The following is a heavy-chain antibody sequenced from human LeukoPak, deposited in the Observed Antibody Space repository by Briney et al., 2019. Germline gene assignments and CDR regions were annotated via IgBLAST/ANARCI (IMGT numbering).Heavy chain of an antibody. V-gene: IGHV1-18*01. CDR1: GYTFTSYG. J-gene: IGHJ3*02. D-gene: IGHD6-13*01. CDR3: ARAKVRGAAAGTTNAFDT. Sequence: ASVKVSCKASGYTFTSYGISWVRQAPGQGLEWMGWISAYNGNTNYAQKLQGRVTMTTDTSTSTAYMELRSLRSDDTAVYYCARAKVRGAAAGTTNAFDTWGQGTMVTVSS. CDR2: ISAYNGNT.